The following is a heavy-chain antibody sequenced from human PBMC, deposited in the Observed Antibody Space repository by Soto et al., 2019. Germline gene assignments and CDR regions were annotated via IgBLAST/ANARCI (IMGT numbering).Heavy chain of an antibody. CDR3: ASVNDFWSGHYNFYY. CDR2: IVVGSGNT. J-gene: IGHJ4*02. V-gene: IGHV1-58*01. Sequence: SVKVSCKASGFTFPNSAVQWLRQARGQRLEWMGWIVVGSGNTNYAQKFQERVTIIRDMSTSTVYMELSSLRSEDTAVYYCASVNDFWSGHYNFYYWGQGTLGPVSS. CDR1: GFTFPNSA. D-gene: IGHD3-3*01.